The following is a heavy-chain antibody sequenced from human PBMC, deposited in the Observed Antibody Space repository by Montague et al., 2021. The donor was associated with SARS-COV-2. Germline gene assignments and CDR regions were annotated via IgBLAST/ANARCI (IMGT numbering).Heavy chain of an antibody. Sequence: SETLSLTCAVYGGSFNGYYWSWIRQPPVKGLEWIGEIKQSGSTNYNPSLKSRVTLSVDTSKKQFSLKLSSLTAADTAVYYCARVAGGYYHDSSAYFDYWGQGSLVTVAS. CDR2: IKQSGST. CDR3: ARVAGGYYHDSSAYFDY. J-gene: IGHJ4*02. D-gene: IGHD3-22*01. CDR1: GGSFNGYY. V-gene: IGHV4-34*01.